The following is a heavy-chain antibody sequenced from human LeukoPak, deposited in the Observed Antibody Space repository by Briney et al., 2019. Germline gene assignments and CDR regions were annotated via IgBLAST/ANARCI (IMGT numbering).Heavy chain of an antibody. D-gene: IGHD1-26*01. J-gene: IGHJ4*02. Sequence: PGGSLRLSCAASGFTFSNAWMSWVRQAPGKGLEWVGRIKSKTDGGTTDYAAPVKGRFTISRDDSKNTLYLQMNSLKTEDTAVYYRTTEDSPPLVGATDFDYWGQGTLVTVSS. CDR3: TTEDSPPLVGATDFDY. CDR2: IKSKTDGGTT. V-gene: IGHV3-15*01. CDR1: GFTFSNAW.